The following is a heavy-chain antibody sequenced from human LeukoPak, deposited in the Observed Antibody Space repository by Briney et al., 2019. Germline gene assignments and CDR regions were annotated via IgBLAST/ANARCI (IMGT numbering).Heavy chain of an antibody. CDR2: IYPGDSDT. CDR3: ARGGSSSWYGTNWFDP. CDR1: GYSFTSYW. J-gene: IGHJ5*02. V-gene: IGHV5-51*01. D-gene: IGHD6-13*01. Sequence: GESLKISCKCSGYSFTSYWIGWVRQMPGKGLEWMGIIYPGDSDTRYSPSFQGQVTISADKSISTAYLQWSSLRASDTAMYYCARGGSSSWYGTNWFDPWGQGTLVTVSS.